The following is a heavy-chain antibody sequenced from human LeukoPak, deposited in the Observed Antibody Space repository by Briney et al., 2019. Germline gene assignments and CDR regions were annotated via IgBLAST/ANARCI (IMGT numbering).Heavy chain of an antibody. D-gene: IGHD6-13*01. Sequence: GGSLRLSCVASGFTFSDYSMNWVRQAPGKGLEWVSSISSNSAYIYYVDSLRGRFTVSRDNAKNSLYLQMNSLRAEDTAVYYCAQAAAGTVDYWGQGTLVTVSS. J-gene: IGHJ4*02. CDR2: ISSNSAYI. CDR3: AQAAAGTVDY. V-gene: IGHV3-21*01. CDR1: GFTFSDYS.